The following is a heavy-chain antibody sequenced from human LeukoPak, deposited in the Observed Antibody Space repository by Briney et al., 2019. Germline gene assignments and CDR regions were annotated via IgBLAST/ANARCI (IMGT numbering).Heavy chain of an antibody. CDR2: ISYRGST. V-gene: IGHV4-61*01. J-gene: IGHJ4*02. Sequence: QVQLQESGPGLVKPSETLSLTCTVSGDSVSSTSHYWSWIRQPPGKGLEWIGYISYRGSTTYNPSLKSRVTISAYTSNNQFSLKLSSVTAADTAVYFCADLYCSRTSCYIDYWGQGTLVTVSS. D-gene: IGHD2-2*01. CDR3: ADLYCSRTSCYIDY. CDR1: GDSVSSTSHY.